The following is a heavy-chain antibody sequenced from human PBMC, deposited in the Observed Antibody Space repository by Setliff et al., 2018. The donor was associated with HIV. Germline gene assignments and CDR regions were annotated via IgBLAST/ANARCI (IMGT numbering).Heavy chain of an antibody. CDR2: IYYSGST. CDR1: GGSISSSSYY. V-gene: IGHV4-39*07. J-gene: IGHJ3*02. D-gene: IGHD3-3*01. Sequence: PSETLSLTCTVSGGSISSSSYYWGWIRQPPGKGLEWIGSIYYSGSTYYNPSLQSRVTISVDTSKNQFSLKLSSVTAADTAVYYCAREPAYYNFWSGYYADAFDIWGQGTMVTVSS. CDR3: AREPAYYNFWSGYYADAFDI.